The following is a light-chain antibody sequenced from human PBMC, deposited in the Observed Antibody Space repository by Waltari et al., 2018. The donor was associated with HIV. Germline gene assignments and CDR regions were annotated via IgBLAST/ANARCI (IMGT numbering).Light chain of an antibody. CDR1: SSDIGDYNY. J-gene: IGLJ3*02. CDR3: CSFAGSYTLV. V-gene: IGLV2-11*01. CDR2: DVT. Sequence: QSALTQPRSVSGSPGQSVTISCTGTSSDIGDYNYVSWYQQHPGKAPKLMIYDVTKRPAGVPDRFSGSKSGNTASLTSSGLQAEDEAAYYCCSFAGSYTLVFGGGTKLTVL.